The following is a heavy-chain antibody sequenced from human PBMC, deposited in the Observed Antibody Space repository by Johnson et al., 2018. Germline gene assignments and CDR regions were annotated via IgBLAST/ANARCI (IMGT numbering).Heavy chain of an antibody. CDR3: ASARSWGIQLYYYYYGMDV. V-gene: IGHV3-33*01. Sequence: VQLLETGGGVVQPGRSLGLSCAASGFPFSSYGMHWVRQAPGKGLEWVAVIWYDGSNKYYADSVKGRFTISRDNSKTTLYLQMNSLRAEDTAVYYCASARSWGIQLYYYYYGMDVWGQGTTVTVSS. CDR1: GFPFSSYG. D-gene: IGHD5-18*01. J-gene: IGHJ6*02. CDR2: IWYDGSNK.